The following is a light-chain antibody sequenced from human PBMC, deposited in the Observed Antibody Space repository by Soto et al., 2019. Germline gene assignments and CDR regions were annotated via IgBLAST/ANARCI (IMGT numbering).Light chain of an antibody. J-gene: IGLJ1*01. Sequence: QSVLTQPPSASGSPGQSVTISCTGTSSDVGGYNYVSWYQQHPGKAPKLMIYEVFKRPSGVPDRFSGPKSGNTASLTVSGLPAEDEADYYCSSSAGSNNFDVFGTGTKVTVL. CDR3: SSSAGSNNFDV. CDR2: EVF. V-gene: IGLV2-8*01. CDR1: SSDVGGYNY.